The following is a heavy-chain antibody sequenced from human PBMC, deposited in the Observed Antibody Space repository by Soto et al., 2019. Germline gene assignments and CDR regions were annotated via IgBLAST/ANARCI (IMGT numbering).Heavy chain of an antibody. CDR2: INPSGGST. Sequence: ASVKVSCKASGYTFTSYYMHWVRQAPGQGLEWMGIINPSGGSTSYAQKFQGRVTMTRDTSTSTVYMELSSLRSEDTAVYYCARRGYCSSTSCYTFDYWGQGTLVTVSS. J-gene: IGHJ4*02. D-gene: IGHD2-2*02. V-gene: IGHV1-46*03. CDR1: GYTFTSYY. CDR3: ARRGYCSSTSCYTFDY.